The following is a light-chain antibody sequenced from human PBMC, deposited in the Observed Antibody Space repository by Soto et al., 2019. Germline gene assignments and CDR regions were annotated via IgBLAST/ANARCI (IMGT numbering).Light chain of an antibody. Sequence: EIVLTQSPGTLSLSPGERATLSCRASQSVSSSYLAWYQQKPGQAPRLLIYGASSRATGIPDRFSGSGFGTDFTLTISRLEPEDFAVHYCQQYGSSSFTFGPGTKVDIK. CDR2: GAS. CDR1: QSVSSSY. V-gene: IGKV3-20*01. CDR3: QQYGSSSFT. J-gene: IGKJ3*01.